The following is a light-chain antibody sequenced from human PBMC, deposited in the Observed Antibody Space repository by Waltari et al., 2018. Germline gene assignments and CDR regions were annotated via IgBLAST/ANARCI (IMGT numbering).Light chain of an antibody. V-gene: IGKV3-15*01. J-gene: IGKJ2*01. CDR1: QSVSSN. Sequence: EIVITQYPATLSVSPGERATLSCRASQSVSSNLAWYQQKPGQAPRLLIYGASTRATGSPARFSGSGSGTEFTLTISSLQSEDFAGYYCQQYNNWPPYTFGQGTKLEIK. CDR3: QQYNNWPPYT. CDR2: GAS.